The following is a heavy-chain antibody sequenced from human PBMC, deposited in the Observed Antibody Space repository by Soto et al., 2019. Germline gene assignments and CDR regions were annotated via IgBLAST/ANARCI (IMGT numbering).Heavy chain of an antibody. V-gene: IGHV1-69*02. CDR1: GGTFSTYR. D-gene: IGHD2-21*01. CDR2: IIPMLGIR. Sequence: QVQLVQSGAEVKKPGSSVKVSCKDSGGTFSTYRMIWVRQAPGQGLEWMGRIIPMLGIRNYAQRFQDRVTITADKSTATAHMELSSLRSEDTALYYCTIGSWSGEVFDIWGQGTMVTVSS. CDR3: TIGSWSGEVFDI. J-gene: IGHJ3*02.